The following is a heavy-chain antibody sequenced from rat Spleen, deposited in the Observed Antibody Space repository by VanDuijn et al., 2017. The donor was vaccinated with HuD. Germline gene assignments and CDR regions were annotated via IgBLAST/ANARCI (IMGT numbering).Heavy chain of an antibody. J-gene: IGHJ1*01. CDR3: ASNWYFDF. CDR1: GFTFSDYY. CDR2: ISYDGSST. V-gene: IGHV5-7*01. Sequence: EVQLVESGGVLVQPGRSMKLSCAASGFTFSDYYMAWVRQAPTKGLEWVATISYDGSSTYYRDSVKGRFTISRDNAKSTLYLQMDSLRSEDTATYYCASNWYFDFWGPGTMVTVSS.